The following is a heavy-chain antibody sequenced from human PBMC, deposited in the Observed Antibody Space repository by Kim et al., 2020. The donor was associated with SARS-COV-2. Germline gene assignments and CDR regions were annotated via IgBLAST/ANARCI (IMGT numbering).Heavy chain of an antibody. CDR2: VGAYNGDT. D-gene: IGHD4-17*01. CDR3: ARDRGYGDDTFDY. J-gene: IGHJ4*02. V-gene: IGHV1-18*01. Sequence: ASVKVSCKASGYTFTSYGISWVRQAPGQGLEWLGWVGAYNGDTNYAQNLQGRVTLTTDTYTSTAFLELRSLRSDDTAVYFCARDRGYGDDTFDYWGQGTLVTVSS. CDR1: GYTFTSYG.